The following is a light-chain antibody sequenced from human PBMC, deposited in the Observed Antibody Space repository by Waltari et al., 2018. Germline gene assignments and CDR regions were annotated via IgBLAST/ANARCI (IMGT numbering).Light chain of an antibody. J-gene: IGKJ1*01. V-gene: IGKV1-39*01. CDR3: QQSFSSPWT. CDR1: QDIRTQ. Sequence: DIQMTQSPSSLSASVWDTVTVTCRASQDIRTQLNWYQQKPATAPKLLIYGASTLQRGVPSRFSGSASGTDFTLTVTNLQPDDFAVYFCQQSFSSPWTFGQGTRV. CDR2: GAS.